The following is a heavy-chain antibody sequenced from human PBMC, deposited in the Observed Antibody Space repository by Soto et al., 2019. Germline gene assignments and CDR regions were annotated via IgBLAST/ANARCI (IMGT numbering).Heavy chain of an antibody. CDR3: ARGSSGIGGYSGYDPALNLDTAMLPLSY. V-gene: IGHV1-69*12. CDR1: GGTFSSYA. Sequence: QVQLVQSGAEVKKPGSSVKVSCKASGGTFSSYAISWVRQAPGQGLEWMGGIIPIFGTANYAQKFQGRVTITADESTSTAYMELSSLRPEDTAVYYCARGSSGIGGYSGYDPALNLDTAMLPLSYWGQGTLVTVSS. CDR2: IIPIFGTA. J-gene: IGHJ4*02. D-gene: IGHD5-12*01.